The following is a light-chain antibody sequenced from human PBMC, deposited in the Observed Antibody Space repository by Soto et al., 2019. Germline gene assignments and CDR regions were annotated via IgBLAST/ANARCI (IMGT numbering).Light chain of an antibody. CDR3: SSFADSSARDYV. J-gene: IGLJ1*01. CDR2: DVS. CDR1: SSDIGAYDY. Sequence: QSVLTQPASVSGSPGQSVTISCTGNSSDIGAYDYVSWYQQHPGGVPKLLIYDVSSRPSGVSSRFSGAKSGNTASLTISGLQADDESDYYCSSFADSSARDYVFGSGTKLTVL. V-gene: IGLV2-14*03.